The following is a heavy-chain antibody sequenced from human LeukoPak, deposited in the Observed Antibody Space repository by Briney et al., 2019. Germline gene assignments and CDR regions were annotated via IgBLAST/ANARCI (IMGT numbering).Heavy chain of an antibody. CDR3: ARRGATYSSSWYGVDWFDP. CDR1: GYSFTSYW. V-gene: IGHV5-51*01. Sequence: PGESLKISCKGSGYSFTSYWIAWVRQMPGKGLEWMGIIYPGDSDTRYGPSFQGQVTISADKSISTAYLQWSSLKASDTAMYYCARRGATYSSSWYGVDWFDPWGQGTLVTVSS. J-gene: IGHJ5*02. D-gene: IGHD6-13*01. CDR2: IYPGDSDT.